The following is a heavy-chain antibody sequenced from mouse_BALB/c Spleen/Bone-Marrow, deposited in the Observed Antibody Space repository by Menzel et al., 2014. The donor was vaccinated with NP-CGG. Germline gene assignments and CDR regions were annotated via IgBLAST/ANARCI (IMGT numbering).Heavy chain of an antibody. CDR3: ARTYGDSPYFYGMDY. Sequence: QVQLQQSGAELVKPGTSVKLSCKTSGYTFTSYWMHWVKQRPGQGLEWIGEINPSNGRTNYNEKFKNKATLTVDKSSSTAYMQLSSLTSEDSAVYFCARTYGDSPYFYGMDYWGQATSVTVSS. D-gene: IGHD2-13*01. J-gene: IGHJ4*01. CDR1: GYTFTSYW. CDR2: INPSNGRT. V-gene: IGHV1S81*02.